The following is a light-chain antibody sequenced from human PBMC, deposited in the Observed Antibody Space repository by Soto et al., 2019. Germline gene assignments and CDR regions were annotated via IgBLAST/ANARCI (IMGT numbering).Light chain of an antibody. J-gene: IGLJ2*01. V-gene: IGLV2-23*02. CDR3: CSYAGSSIFV. Sequence: QSALTQPASVSGSPGQSITISCTGSNSDIGSYNLVSWYQHHPGKAPKLMISEVIKRPSGVSNRFSGSKSSNTASLTISGLQAEDEADYYCCSYAGSSIFVFGGGTKLTVL. CDR1: NSDIGSYNL. CDR2: EVI.